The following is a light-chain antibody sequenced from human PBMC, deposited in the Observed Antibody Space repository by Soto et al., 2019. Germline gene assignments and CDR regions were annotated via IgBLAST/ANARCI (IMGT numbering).Light chain of an antibody. CDR1: QSVSNY. CDR3: QQSYGTPIT. CDR2: VAS. V-gene: IGKV1-39*01. J-gene: IGKJ5*01. Sequence: DIQMTQSPSSLSASVGDRVTITCLASQSVSNYLHWYQQKPGKAPNLLIYVASSLQSEVPSRFSGSGSGTDFTLTITSLQPEDFATYYCQQSYGTPITFGQGTRLEIK.